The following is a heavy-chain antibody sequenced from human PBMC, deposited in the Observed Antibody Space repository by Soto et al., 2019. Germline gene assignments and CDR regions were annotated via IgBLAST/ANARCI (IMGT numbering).Heavy chain of an antibody. D-gene: IGHD3-10*01. CDR3: ARDETAYGSGSYGMDV. V-gene: IGHV1-3*04. CDR2: INTANGNT. Sequence: QVQLVQSGAEVKKPGASVKVSCKASGYTFISYAMHWVRQVPGQRLEWLGWINTANGNTKYSQKFQGRVTITRDTSASTAYMELSSLRSEDTAVYYCARDETAYGSGSYGMDVWGQGTTVTVSS. CDR1: GYTFISYA. J-gene: IGHJ6*02.